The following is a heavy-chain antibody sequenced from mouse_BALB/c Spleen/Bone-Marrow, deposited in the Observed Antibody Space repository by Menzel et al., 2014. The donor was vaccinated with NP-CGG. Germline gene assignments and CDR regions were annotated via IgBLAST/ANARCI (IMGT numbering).Heavy chain of an antibody. J-gene: IGHJ4*01. CDR2: ILPGSGSN. CDR1: GYTFSSYW. CDR3: ATARATSYYGMDY. V-gene: IGHV1-9*01. D-gene: IGHD3-1*01. Sequence: VKVVESGAELMKPGASVKISCKATGYTFSSYWIEWVKQRPGHGLEWIGEILPGSGSNKYNEKFKGKATFTADTSSNTAYMQLSSLTSEDSAVYYCATARATSYYGMDYWGQGTSVTVSS.